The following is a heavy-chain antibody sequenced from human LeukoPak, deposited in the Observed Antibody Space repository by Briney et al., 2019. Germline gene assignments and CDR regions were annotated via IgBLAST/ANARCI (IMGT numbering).Heavy chain of an antibody. CDR3: ARVDLYGSGSYYILRDYYYYMDV. J-gene: IGHJ6*03. D-gene: IGHD3-10*01. Sequence: ASVKVSCKASGYTFTGYYMHWVRQAPGQGLEWMGWINPNSGGTNYAQKFQGRVTMTRDTSISTAYMELSRLRSDDTAVYYCARVDLYGSGSYYILRDYYYYMDVWGKGTTVTVSS. CDR1: GYTFTGYY. V-gene: IGHV1-2*02. CDR2: INPNSGGT.